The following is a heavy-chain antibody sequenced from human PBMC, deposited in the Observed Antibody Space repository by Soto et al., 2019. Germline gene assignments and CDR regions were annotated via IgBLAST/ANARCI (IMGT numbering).Heavy chain of an antibody. Sequence: SETLSLTCTVSGGSISSYYWSWIRQPPGKGLEWIGEINHSGSTNYNPSLKSRLAISIDTSKNQFSLKLSSVTAADTAVYFCAREGGESSDGLYYFDSWGQGSLVTVSS. CDR1: GGSISSYY. V-gene: IGHV4-34*01. J-gene: IGHJ4*02. D-gene: IGHD3-16*01. CDR3: AREGGESSDGLYYFDS. CDR2: INHSGST.